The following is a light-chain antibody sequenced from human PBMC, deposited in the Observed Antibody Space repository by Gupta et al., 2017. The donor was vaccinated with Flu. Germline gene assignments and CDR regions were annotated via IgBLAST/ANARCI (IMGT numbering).Light chain of an antibody. J-gene: IGKJ5*01. CDR2: WGS. Sequence: DIVMTQSPLSLPVTPGEPASISCRSSQSLLHGNGHNYLDWYLQKPGHSPQLLIYWGSNRASGVPDRFSGSGSGTDFTLKISRVEAEDVGIYYCMQALQTPITFGQGTRLEIK. V-gene: IGKV2-28*01. CDR1: QSLLHGNGHNY. CDR3: MQALQTPIT.